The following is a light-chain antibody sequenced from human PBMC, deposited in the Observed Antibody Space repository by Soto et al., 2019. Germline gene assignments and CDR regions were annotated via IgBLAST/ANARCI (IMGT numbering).Light chain of an antibody. V-gene: IGKV1-33*01. CDR3: QQYDNLPLRFT. CDR1: QDISNX. J-gene: IGKJ3*01. Sequence: DIPMTQSPSSLSASVGDRVTITCQASQDISNXXXXXQQKPGKAPKLLIYDASNLETGVPSRFSGSGSGTDFTFTISSLQPEDIATYYCQQYDNLPLRFTFGPGTKVDIK. CDR2: DAS.